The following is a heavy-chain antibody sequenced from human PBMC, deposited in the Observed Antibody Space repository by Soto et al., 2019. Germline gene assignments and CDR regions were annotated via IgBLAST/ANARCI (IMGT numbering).Heavy chain of an antibody. J-gene: IGHJ5*02. Sequence: ESLSPSCPVSGASITNNSWVWIRQPSGKGLEWIGRIFSSGSTNYSPSLKGRITMSLDTSKNQFSLKLNSATATDTAVYFCARDQGVVVTADNWFDPWGQGTLVTVSS. D-gene: IGHD2-21*02. V-gene: IGHV4-4*07. CDR2: IFSSGST. CDR1: GASITNNS. CDR3: ARDQGVVVTADNWFDP.